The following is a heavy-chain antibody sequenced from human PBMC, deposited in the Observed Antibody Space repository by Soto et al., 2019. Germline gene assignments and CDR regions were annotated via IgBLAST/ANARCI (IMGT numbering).Heavy chain of an antibody. CDR3: ARGCSSRPLGYSYGTLWANYYYYYGMDV. CDR2: INHSGST. D-gene: IGHD5-18*01. Sequence: PSETLSLTCAVYGGAFRGYYWGWIRQPPGKGVEGVGGINHSGSTNYNPSLKSRVTISVDTSKNQFSLKLSSVTAADTAVYYCARGCSSRPLGYSYGTLWANYYYYYGMDVWGQGTTVTVSS. V-gene: IGHV4-34*01. CDR1: GGAFRGYY. J-gene: IGHJ6*02.